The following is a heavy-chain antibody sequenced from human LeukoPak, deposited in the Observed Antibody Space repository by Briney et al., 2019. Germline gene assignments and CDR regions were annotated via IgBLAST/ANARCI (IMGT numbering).Heavy chain of an antibody. CDR1: GLTFSDYS. V-gene: IGHV3-11*01. CDR2: ISSSGSTI. J-gene: IGHJ6*02. D-gene: IGHD3-22*01. Sequence: GGSLRLSCAASGLTFSDYSMSWIRQAPGKGLEWVSYISSSGSTIYYADSVKGRFTISRDNAKNSLYLQMNSLRAEDTAVYYCARPRHSGYYSSYYYGMDVWGQGTTVTVSS. CDR3: ARPRHSGYYSSYYYGMDV.